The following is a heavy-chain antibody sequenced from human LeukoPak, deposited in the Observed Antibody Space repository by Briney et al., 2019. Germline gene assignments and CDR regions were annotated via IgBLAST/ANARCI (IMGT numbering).Heavy chain of an antibody. CDR2: IYYTGAT. D-gene: IGHD5-18*01. J-gene: IGHJ4*02. CDR3: ARAGYSYRTGYYFDY. V-gene: IGHV4-59*01. CDR1: GGSISSYY. Sequence: PSETLSLTCTVTGGSISSYYWSWIRPPPGKGLEWIGYIYYTGATYYNPSLKSRVTISLDTSKNQFSLKLSSVTAADAAVYYCARAGYSYRTGYYFDYWGQGALVTVSS.